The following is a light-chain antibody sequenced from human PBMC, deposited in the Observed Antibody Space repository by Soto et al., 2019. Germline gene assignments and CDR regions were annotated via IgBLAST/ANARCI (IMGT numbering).Light chain of an antibody. V-gene: IGLV2-23*02. CDR2: EVS. CDR1: RSDVGSYNL. J-gene: IGLJ1*01. Sequence: QSVLTQPASVSGSPGLVIAISCTGTRSDVGSYNLVSWYQQHPGKAPKVMIYEVSKRPSGVSNRFSGSKSGNTASLTISGLQAEDEADYYCCSYGGSYVFGPGTKVTVL. CDR3: CSYGGSYV.